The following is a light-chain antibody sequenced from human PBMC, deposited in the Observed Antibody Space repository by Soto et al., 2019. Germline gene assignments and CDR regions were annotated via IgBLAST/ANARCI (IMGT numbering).Light chain of an antibody. J-gene: IGLJ3*02. Sequence: PVLTQPASVSGSPGQSITISCTSPTSDIGNNEYVSWYQQHPGKAPQLIIYEVVNRPSGVSNRFSVSKSGNTASLTISGLQAEDEADYYCSSYTPTTWVFVGGTK. CDR2: EVV. V-gene: IGLV2-14*01. CDR3: SSYTPTTWV. CDR1: TSDIGNNEY.